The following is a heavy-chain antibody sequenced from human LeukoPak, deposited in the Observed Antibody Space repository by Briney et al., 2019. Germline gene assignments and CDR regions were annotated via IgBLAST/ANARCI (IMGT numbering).Heavy chain of an antibody. D-gene: IGHD4-11*01. CDR3: AKDLQFDY. J-gene: IGHJ4*02. V-gene: IGHV3-30*02. CDR1: GFTFSSYG. Sequence: PGRSRRLSCAASGFTFSSYGMHWVRQAPAKGLEWVAFIRYDGSNKYYADSVKGGFTITKNNSKNTLYLQMNSLRAEDTAVYYCAKDLQFDYGGQGTLVTVS. CDR2: IRYDGSNK.